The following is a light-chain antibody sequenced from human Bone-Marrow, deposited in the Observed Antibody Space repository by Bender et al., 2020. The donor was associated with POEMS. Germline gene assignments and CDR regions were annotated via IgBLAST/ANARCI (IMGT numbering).Light chain of an antibody. CDR2: DVS. J-gene: IGLJ3*02. Sequence: QSALTQPASVSGSPGQSITISCTGTSSDVGGHNSVSWYQQFPGKAPKLMIYDVSDRPSGVSNRFSGSKSGNTASLTIAGLQADDEATYYCNSYTAISSWVFGGGTRLTVL. CDR3: NSYTAISSWV. CDR1: SSDVGGHNS. V-gene: IGLV2-14*01.